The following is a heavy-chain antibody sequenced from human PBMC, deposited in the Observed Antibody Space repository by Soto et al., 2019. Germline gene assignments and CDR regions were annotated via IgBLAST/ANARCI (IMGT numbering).Heavy chain of an antibody. V-gene: IGHV3-23*01. CDR3: ASHPIRFYGDRIDY. J-gene: IGHJ4*02. D-gene: IGHD4-17*01. CDR1: GFTFSSYS. CDR2: ISGSSGNI. Sequence: PGGSLRLSCAASGFTFSSYSMNWVRQAPGKGLEWVSSISGSSGNIYYADSVKGRFTISRDNSKNTLYLQMNSLRAEDTAVYYCASHPIRFYGDRIDYWGQGTLVTVSS.